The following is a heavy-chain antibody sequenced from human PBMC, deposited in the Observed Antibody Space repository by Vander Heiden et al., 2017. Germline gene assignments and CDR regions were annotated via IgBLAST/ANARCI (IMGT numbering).Heavy chain of an antibody. CDR2: ISYDGSNK. V-gene: IGHV3-30-3*01. D-gene: IGHD3-22*01. CDR1: GFTFRSYA. Sequence: QVQLVESGGGVVQPGRSLRLSCAASGFTFRSYAMHWVRQAPGKGLEWVAVISYDGSNKYYADSVKGRFTISRDNSKNTLYLQMNSLRAEDTAVYYCARDLGSSGYLDYWGQGTLVTVSS. CDR3: ARDLGSSGYLDY. J-gene: IGHJ4*02.